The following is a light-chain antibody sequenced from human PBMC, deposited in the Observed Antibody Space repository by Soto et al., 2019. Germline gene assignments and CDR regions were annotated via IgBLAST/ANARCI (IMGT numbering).Light chain of an antibody. J-gene: IGKJ2*01. Sequence: DIVMTQSPDSLAVSLGERATMNCKSSQSVLYNSNKKNYLAWYQRKSGQRPKLLISWASTRESGVPVRFGGIVSGTDFTLTISSLQAEDVEFYYFQQYYNFPHTFDQGTKLEIK. V-gene: IGKV4-1*01. CDR2: WAS. CDR3: QQYYNFPHT. CDR1: QSVLYNSNKKNY.